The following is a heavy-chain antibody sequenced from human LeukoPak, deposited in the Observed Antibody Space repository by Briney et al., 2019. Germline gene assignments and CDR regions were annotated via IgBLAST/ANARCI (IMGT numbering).Heavy chain of an antibody. V-gene: IGHV4-59*08. D-gene: IGHD2-21*02. CDR1: GGSISSYY. CDR3: ARHGLGLLSPFDY. J-gene: IGHJ4*02. CDR2: IYYSGST. Sequence: PSETLSLTCTVSGGSISSYYWSWIRQPPGKGLEWIGYIYYSGSTNYNPSLKSRDTISVDTSKNQFSLKLSSVTAADTAVYYCARHGLGLLSPFDYWGQGTLVTVSS.